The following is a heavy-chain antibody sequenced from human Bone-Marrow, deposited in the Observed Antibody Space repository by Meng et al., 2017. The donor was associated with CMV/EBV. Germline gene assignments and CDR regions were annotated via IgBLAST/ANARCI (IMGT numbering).Heavy chain of an antibody. CDR3: ARDQVGGSGFRYYYYGMDV. V-gene: IGHV3-21*01. D-gene: IGHD6-19*01. Sequence: GESLKISCAASGFTFSSYSMNWVRQAPGKGLEWVSSISSSSSYIYYADSVKGRFTISRDNAKNSLYLQMNSLRAEDTAVYYCARDQVGGSGFRYYYYGMDVWGQGTTVTVSS. J-gene: IGHJ6*02. CDR1: GFTFSSYS. CDR2: ISSSSSYI.